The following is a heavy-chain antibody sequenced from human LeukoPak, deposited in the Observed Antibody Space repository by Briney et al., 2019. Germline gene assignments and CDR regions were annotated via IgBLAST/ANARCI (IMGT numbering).Heavy chain of an antibody. V-gene: IGHV3-66*02. CDR1: GFTISTDH. D-gene: IGHD3-16*01. CDR3: ARGGIKTFYSFDY. Sequence: PGGSLRLSCAASGFTISTDHMSWVRQAPGKGLEWVSIIYSDGRTYYADSVRGLFTISRDNYKNTLYLQMNNLRPEDTAVYYCARGGIKTFYSFDYWGQGTLVTVSS. J-gene: IGHJ4*02. CDR2: IYSDGRT.